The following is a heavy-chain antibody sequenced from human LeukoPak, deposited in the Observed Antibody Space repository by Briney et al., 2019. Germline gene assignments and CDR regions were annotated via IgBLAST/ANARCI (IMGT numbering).Heavy chain of an antibody. CDR1: GYSISSGYY. CDR2: LYHSGST. J-gene: IGHJ4*02. CDR3: ARDPTYYYDSSGYSHFDY. Sequence: PSESLSLTCTVSGYSISSGYYWGWIRQPPGKGLEWIGSLYHSGSTYYNPSLKSRVTLSIDTSKNQFSLKLSSVTAADTAVYYCARDPTYYYDSSGYSHFDYWGQGTLVTVSS. D-gene: IGHD3-22*01. V-gene: IGHV4-38-2*02.